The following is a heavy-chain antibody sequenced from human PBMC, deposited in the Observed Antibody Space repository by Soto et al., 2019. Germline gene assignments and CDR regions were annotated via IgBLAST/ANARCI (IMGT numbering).Heavy chain of an antibody. V-gene: IGHV4-39*01. CDR3: ARAARLSPSLGY. Sequence: LSLTCTVSGGSISSSSYYWGWIRQPPGKGLEWIGSIYYSGSTYYNPSLKSRVTISVYTSKNQFSLKLSSVTAADTAVYYCARAARLSPSLGYWGQGTLVTVSS. D-gene: IGHD6-6*01. CDR2: IYYSGST. J-gene: IGHJ4*02. CDR1: GGSISSSSYY.